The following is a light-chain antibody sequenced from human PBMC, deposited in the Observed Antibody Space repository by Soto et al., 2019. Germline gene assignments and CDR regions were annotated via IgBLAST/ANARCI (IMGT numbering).Light chain of an antibody. CDR3: PQYGSSPWT. J-gene: IGKJ1*01. CDR2: GAS. V-gene: IGKV3-20*01. Sequence: VLTQSPGTLSLSPGERATLSCRASQSVRSNYLAWYQQKPGQAPRPLIYGASSRATGIPDRFSGSGAGTDFTLTFSRLEPEDLAVYYCPQYGSSPWTFGQGTNVEIK. CDR1: QSVRSNY.